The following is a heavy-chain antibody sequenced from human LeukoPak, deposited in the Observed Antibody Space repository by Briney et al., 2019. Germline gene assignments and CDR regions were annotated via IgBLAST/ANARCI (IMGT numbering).Heavy chain of an antibody. V-gene: IGHV3-48*03. CDR3: ARRRGYSYGVDY. J-gene: IGHJ4*02. CDR1: GFTFSSYE. Sequence: PGGSLRLSCAASGFTFSSYEMSWVRQAPGKGLEWVSYISSSAGTIYYADSVKGRFTISRDNAKNSLYLQMNSLRAEDTAVYYCARRRGYSYGVDYWGQGTLVTVSS. CDR2: ISSSAGTI. D-gene: IGHD5-18*01.